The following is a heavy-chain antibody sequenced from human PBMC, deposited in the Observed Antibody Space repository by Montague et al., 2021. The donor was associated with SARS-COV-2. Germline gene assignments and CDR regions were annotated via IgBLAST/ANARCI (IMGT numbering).Heavy chain of an antibody. CDR2: ISVSGDTT. J-gene: IGHJ4*02. V-gene: IGHV3-23*01. CDR1: PFSFSSHA. D-gene: IGHD2-2*01. CDR3: AESSWSLEPNLGF. Sequence: SLRLSCAASPFSFSSHAMSWVRQAPGKGLEWVSHISVSGDTTYYAASVRGRFTISRDNSKNPLYLQMNSLRAEDTAVYYCAESSWSLEPNLGFWGQGTLVTVSS.